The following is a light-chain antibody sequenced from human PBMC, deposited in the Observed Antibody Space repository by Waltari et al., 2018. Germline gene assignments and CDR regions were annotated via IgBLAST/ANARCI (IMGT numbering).Light chain of an antibody. Sequence: DIQLTQSPSTVSASVGDRVSITCQLSQSVRRWLAWYQQKPGKAPKLLSHKAYSLPSGVPSRFSGSGCGTEFTLNIASLQPDDVATYYGQHYDSLSALCTCGPGTQVDI. J-gene: IGKJ3*01. CDR2: KAY. V-gene: IGKV1-5*03. CDR3: QHYDSLSALCT. CDR1: QSVRRW.